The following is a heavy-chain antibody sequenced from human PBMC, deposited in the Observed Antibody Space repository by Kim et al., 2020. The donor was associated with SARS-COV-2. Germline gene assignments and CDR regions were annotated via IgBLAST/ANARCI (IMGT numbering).Heavy chain of an antibody. J-gene: IGHJ4*02. CDR3: ARGGFYPDY. Sequence: GGSLRLSCAASGFTFSSYWMSWVRQAPGKGLEWVANINQDGSEKNYADSVKGRFTISRDNAKNSLYLQMNSLRGEDTAVYYCARGGFYPDYWGQGTLVTVSS. D-gene: IGHD3-16*01. V-gene: IGHV3-7*01. CDR2: INQDGSEK. CDR1: GFTFSSYW.